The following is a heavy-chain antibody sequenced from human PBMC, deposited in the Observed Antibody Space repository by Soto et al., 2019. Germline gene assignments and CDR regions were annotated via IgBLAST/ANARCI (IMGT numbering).Heavy chain of an antibody. D-gene: IGHD3-10*01. CDR3: ATSYYYGSGTPPDYYYYMDV. J-gene: IGHJ6*03. Sequence: ASVKVSCKASGGTFSSYTISWVRQAPGQGLEWMGRIIPILGIANYAQKFQGRVTIIADKSTSTAYMELSSLRSEDTAVYYCATSYYYGSGTPPDYYYYMDVWGKGTTVTVSS. CDR2: IIPILGIA. CDR1: GGTFSSYT. V-gene: IGHV1-69*02.